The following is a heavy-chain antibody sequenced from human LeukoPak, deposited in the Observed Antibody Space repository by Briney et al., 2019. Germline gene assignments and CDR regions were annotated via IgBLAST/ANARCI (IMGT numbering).Heavy chain of an antibody. J-gene: IGHJ4*02. Sequence: PGGSLRLSCAASGFTFSSYAMHWVRQAPGKGLEWVAVISYDGSNKYYADSVKGRFTISRDNSKNTLYLQMNSLRAEDTAVYYCARADRYDYAWGSYPNYWGQGTLVTVSS. CDR3: ARADRYDYAWGSYPNY. V-gene: IGHV3-30-3*01. CDR1: GFTFSSYA. CDR2: ISYDGSNK. D-gene: IGHD3-16*02.